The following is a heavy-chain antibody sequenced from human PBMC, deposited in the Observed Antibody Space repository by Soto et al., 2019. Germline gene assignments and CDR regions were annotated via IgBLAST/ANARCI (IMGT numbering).Heavy chain of an antibody. V-gene: IGHV3-23*01. J-gene: IGHJ4*02. CDR3: AKDVHYDSSGGLDS. CDR1: GFTFDNYA. D-gene: IGHD3-22*01. Sequence: EVRLLESGGGLEQPGGSLRLSCVISGFTFDNYAMSWVRQAPGTGLEWVSAISGGGGGTYYADSVRGRFIISRDNSKNTVYLQLNGLRTEDTAVYYCAKDVHYDSSGGLDSWGQGTLVTVSS. CDR2: ISGGGGGT.